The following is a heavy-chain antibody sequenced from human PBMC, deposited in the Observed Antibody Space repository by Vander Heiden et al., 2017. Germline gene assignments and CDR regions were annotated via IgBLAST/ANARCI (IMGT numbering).Heavy chain of an antibody. D-gene: IGHD5-12*01. Sequence: QLQLQESGPGLVKPSETLSLTCTVSGGSISSSSYYWGWIRQPPGKGLGWIGSIYYSGSTYYNPSLKSRVTISVDTSKNQFSLKLSSVTAADTAVYYCARLDIVATTYFDYWGQGTLVTVSS. J-gene: IGHJ4*02. V-gene: IGHV4-39*01. CDR3: ARLDIVATTYFDY. CDR1: GGSISSSSYY. CDR2: IYYSGST.